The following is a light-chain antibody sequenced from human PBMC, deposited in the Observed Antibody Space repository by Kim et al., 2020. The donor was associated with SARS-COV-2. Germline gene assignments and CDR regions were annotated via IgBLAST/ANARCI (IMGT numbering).Light chain of an antibody. CDR3: ATWDDTLRGPV. V-gene: IGLV1-47*01. CDR2: RND. J-gene: IGLJ3*02. Sequence: GTPGQRVTITCHSDIVTNYSSWYQRLPGAAPTLLIYRNDQRPSGVPDRFSGSKSGTSASLAISGLRPEDEADYFCATWDDTLRGPVFGGGTQLTVL. CDR1: HSDIVTNY.